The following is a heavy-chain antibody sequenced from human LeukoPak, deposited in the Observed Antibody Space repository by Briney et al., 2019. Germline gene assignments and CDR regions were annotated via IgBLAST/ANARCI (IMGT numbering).Heavy chain of an antibody. D-gene: IGHD3-22*01. J-gene: IGHJ4*02. CDR3: ARKDSSPRTFDY. CDR1: GFSFSSYW. CDR2: LKEDGSEK. V-gene: IGHV3-7*01. Sequence: GGSLRLSCAASGFSFSSYWMSWVRQAPGKGLEWVANLKEDGSEKNYVDSVKGRFTISRDNAKNSLYLQMNSLRAEDTAVYYCARKDSSPRTFDYWGQGTLVTVSS.